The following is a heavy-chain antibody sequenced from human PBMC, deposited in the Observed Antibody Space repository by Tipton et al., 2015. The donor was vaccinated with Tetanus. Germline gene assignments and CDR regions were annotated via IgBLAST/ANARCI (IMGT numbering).Heavy chain of an antibody. CDR1: GGSISSSSFY. J-gene: IGHJ4*02. CDR3: ARRQTYCTNGFCPFEN. D-gene: IGHD2-8*01. Sequence: TLSLTCTVSGGSISSSSFYWGWIRQPPGKELEWIGSIYYSGSTYYNPSLKSRVTISVDTSKNQVSLRLSSVTAADTAVYYCARRQTYCTNGFCPFENWGQGTLVTVSS. V-gene: IGHV4-39*01. CDR2: IYYSGST.